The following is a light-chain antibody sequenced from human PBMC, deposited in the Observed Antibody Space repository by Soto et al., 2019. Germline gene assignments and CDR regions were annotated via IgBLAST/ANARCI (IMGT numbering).Light chain of an antibody. J-gene: IGLJ1*01. CDR2: GST. CDR1: GSNIGAPYD. CDR3: QSYDSSLSGYV. Sequence: QSVLTQPLSLSGAPGQRVTISCTGSGSNIGAPYDVHWYQHLPGTAPKLLIYGSTNRPSGVPGRFSGSKSGTSASLAITGLQAEDEADYYCQSYDSSLSGYVFGAGTKLTVL. V-gene: IGLV1-40*01.